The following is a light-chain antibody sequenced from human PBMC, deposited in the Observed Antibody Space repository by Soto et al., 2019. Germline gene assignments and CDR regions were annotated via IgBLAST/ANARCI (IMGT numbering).Light chain of an antibody. CDR2: GAS. Sequence: PVEIAPLSFMSSQSLRSGDLACYQQIPGQAPGLLIYGASSRATGIPDGFSGSGSGTDFNLTVSRLAPEDFAVYYCHQYGTSPRTFGQGTKVDIK. J-gene: IGKJ1*01. CDR1: QSLRSGD. CDR3: HQYGTSPRT. V-gene: IGKV3-20*01.